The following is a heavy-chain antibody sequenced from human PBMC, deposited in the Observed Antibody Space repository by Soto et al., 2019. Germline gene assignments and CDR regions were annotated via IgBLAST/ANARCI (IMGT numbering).Heavy chain of an antibody. D-gene: IGHD1-7*01. CDR2: ISGSGGST. J-gene: IGHJ5*02. Sequence: GGSLRLSCAASGFTFSSYAMSWVRQAPGKGLEWVSAISGSGGSTYYADSVKGRFTISRDNSKNTLYLQMNSLRAEDTAVYYCAKEVGSYPKNYLPLPFDPWGQGTLVTVSS. V-gene: IGHV3-23*01. CDR3: AKEVGSYPKNYLPLPFDP. CDR1: GFTFSSYA.